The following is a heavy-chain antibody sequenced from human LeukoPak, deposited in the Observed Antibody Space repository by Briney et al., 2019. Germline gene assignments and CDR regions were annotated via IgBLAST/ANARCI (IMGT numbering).Heavy chain of an antibody. CDR1: GFTVSDNY. J-gene: IGHJ4*02. CDR2: VYGGDNT. V-gene: IGHV3-53*01. CDR3: AKEVGGYGY. D-gene: IGHD5-18*01. Sequence: GGSLRLSCAASGFTVSDNYMSWVRQAPGKGLEWVSVVYGGDNTYYAGSVKGRFTISRDNSKNTLYLQMNSLRAEDTAVYYCAKEVGGYGYWGQGTLVTVSS.